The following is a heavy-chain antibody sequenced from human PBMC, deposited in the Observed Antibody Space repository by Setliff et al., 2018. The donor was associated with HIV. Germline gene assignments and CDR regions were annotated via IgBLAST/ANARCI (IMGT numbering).Heavy chain of an antibody. V-gene: IGHV3-64D*09. CDR1: GFTFSSYV. J-gene: IGHJ4*02. D-gene: IGHD2-2*01. CDR2: ISSNGGST. Sequence: GESLKISCVASGFTFSSYVMHWVRQAPGKGLEYVSAISSNGGSTYYADSVKGRFTISRDNSKNTLYLQMSSLRVEDTAVYYCVKAVIVVIPAAIFDYWGQGTLVTVSS. CDR3: VKAVIVVIPAAIFDY.